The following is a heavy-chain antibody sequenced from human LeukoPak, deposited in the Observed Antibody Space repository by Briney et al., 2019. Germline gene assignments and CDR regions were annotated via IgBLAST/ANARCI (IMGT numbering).Heavy chain of an antibody. J-gene: IGHJ5*02. CDR2: IRDKGYGHAT. CDR1: GFTFSDSS. V-gene: IGHV3-73*01. D-gene: IGHD2-8*01. Sequence: GGSLKLSCAASGFTFSDSSIHWVRQASGKGLEWVGRIRDKGYGHATAYAASVKGRFTLSRDDSRNTAYLQMDSLKTEDTALYYCTTPNEGNWFDPWGQGTLVTVSS. CDR3: TTPNEGNWFDP.